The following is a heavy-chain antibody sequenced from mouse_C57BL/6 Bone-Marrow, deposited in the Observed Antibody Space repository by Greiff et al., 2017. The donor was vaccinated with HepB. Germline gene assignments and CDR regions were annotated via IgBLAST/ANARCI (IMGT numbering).Heavy chain of an antibody. Sequence: VQLQQSGAELARPGASVKLSCKASGYTFTSYGISWVKQRTGQGLEWIGEIYPRSGNTYYNEKFKGKATLTADKSSSTAYMELRSLTSEDSAVYFCARHYGSSLFAYWGQGTLVTVSA. CDR2: IYPRSGNT. J-gene: IGHJ3*01. CDR1: GYTFTSYG. V-gene: IGHV1-81*01. CDR3: ARHYGSSLFAY. D-gene: IGHD1-1*01.